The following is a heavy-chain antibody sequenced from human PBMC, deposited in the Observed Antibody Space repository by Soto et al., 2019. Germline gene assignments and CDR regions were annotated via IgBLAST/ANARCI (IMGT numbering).Heavy chain of an antibody. V-gene: IGHV4-39*07. CDR1: GGSISSSSYY. CDR2: IYYSGST. CDR3: ARAGRHYYGSGSYNDY. Sequence: SETLSLTCTVSGGSISSSSYYWGWIRQPPGKGLEWIGSIYYSGSTYYNPSLKSRVTISVDTSKNQFSLKLSSVTAADTAVYYCARAGRHYYGSGSYNDYWGQGTLVT. D-gene: IGHD3-10*01. J-gene: IGHJ4*02.